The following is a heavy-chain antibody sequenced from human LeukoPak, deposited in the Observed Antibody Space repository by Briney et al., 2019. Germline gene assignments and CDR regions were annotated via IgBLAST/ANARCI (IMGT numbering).Heavy chain of an antibody. CDR3: ARVLRLGINYYFDY. J-gene: IGHJ4*02. CDR1: GGSISSYY. D-gene: IGHD3-3*01. Sequence: SETLSLTCTVSGGSISSYYWSWIRQPAGKGLEWIGRIYTSGSTNYNPSLKSRVTMSVDTSKNQFSLMLSSVTAADTAVYYCARVLRLGINYYFDYWGQGTLVTVSS. CDR2: IYTSGST. V-gene: IGHV4-4*07.